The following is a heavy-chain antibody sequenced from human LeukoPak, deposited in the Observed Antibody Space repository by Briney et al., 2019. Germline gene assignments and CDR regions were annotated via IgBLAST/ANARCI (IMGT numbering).Heavy chain of an antibody. CDR1: GYTFSSYD. D-gene: IGHD5-18*01. CDR3: ARGGYSHFDY. V-gene: IGHV1-8*01. J-gene: IGHJ4*02. Sequence: ASVKVSCKASGYTFSSYDINWVRHTTGQRLEWMGWMNTNSANTGYAQKFQGRVTMTRNTSISTAYMELSSLRSEDTAVYYCARGGYSHFDYWGQGTLVTVSS. CDR2: MNTNSANT.